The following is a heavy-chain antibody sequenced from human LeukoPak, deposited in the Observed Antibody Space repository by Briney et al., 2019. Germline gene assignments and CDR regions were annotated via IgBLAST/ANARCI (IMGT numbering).Heavy chain of an antibody. J-gene: IGHJ3*02. Sequence: ASVEVSCKASGYTFTSYGISWVRQATGQGLEWMGWMNPNSGNTGYAQKFQGRVTMTRNTSISTAYMELSSLRSEDTAVYYCARTYDREAFDIWGQGTMVTVSS. CDR2: MNPNSGNT. CDR3: ARTYDREAFDI. CDR1: GYTFTSYG. V-gene: IGHV1-8*02. D-gene: IGHD3-22*01.